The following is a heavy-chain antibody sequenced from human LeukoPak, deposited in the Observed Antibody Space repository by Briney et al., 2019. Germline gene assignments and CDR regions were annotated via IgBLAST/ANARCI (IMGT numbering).Heavy chain of an antibody. D-gene: IGHD4-17*01. Sequence: ASVKVSCKASGYTFTSYYMHWVRQAPGQGLEWMGIINPSGGSTSYAQKFQGRVTMTRDTSTGTVYMELSSLRSEDTAVYYCARGGASYGDYYGMDVWGQGTTVTVSS. V-gene: IGHV1-46*01. CDR3: ARGGASYGDYYGMDV. CDR2: INPSGGST. CDR1: GYTFTSYY. J-gene: IGHJ6*02.